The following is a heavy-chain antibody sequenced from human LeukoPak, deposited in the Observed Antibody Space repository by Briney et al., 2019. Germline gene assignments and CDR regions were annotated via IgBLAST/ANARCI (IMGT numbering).Heavy chain of an antibody. V-gene: IGHV1-46*03. CDR2: INPSGGST. J-gene: IGHJ5*02. D-gene: IGHD2-2*01. Sequence: ASVKVSCKASGYTFTSYYMHWVRQAPGQGLEWMGIINPSGGSTCYAQKFQGRVTMTRDTSTSKVYMELSSLRSEDTAVYYCARDWGGDIVVVPAATESTGFDPWGQGTLVTVSS. CDR1: GYTFTSYY. CDR3: ARDWGGDIVVVPAATESTGFDP.